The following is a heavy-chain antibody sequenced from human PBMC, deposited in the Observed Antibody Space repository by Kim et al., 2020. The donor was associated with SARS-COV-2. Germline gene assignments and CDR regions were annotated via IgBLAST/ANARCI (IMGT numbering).Heavy chain of an antibody. J-gene: IGHJ4*02. Sequence: DSVKGRFTISRDNSKNTLYLQMNSLRAEDTAVYYCVGGYDYVWGRSPVDYWGQGTLVTVSS. V-gene: IGHV3-66*01. CDR3: VGGYDYVWGRSPVDY. D-gene: IGHD3-16*01.